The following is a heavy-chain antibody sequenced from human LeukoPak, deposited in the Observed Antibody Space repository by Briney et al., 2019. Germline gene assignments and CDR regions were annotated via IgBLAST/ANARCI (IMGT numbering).Heavy chain of an antibody. CDR2: IYTSGST. Sequence: SETLSLTCTVSGGSISSGGYYWSWIRQPAGKGLEWIGRIYTSGSTNYNPSPKSRVTISVDTSKNQFSLKLSSVTAADTAVYYCARHSSSWYPFDPWGQGTLVTVSS. CDR3: ARHSSSWYPFDP. CDR1: GGSISSGGYY. J-gene: IGHJ5*02. V-gene: IGHV4-61*02. D-gene: IGHD6-13*01.